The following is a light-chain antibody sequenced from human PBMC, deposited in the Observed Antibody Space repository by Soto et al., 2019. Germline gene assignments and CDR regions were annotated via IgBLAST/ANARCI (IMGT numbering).Light chain of an antibody. CDR1: SGHTTYA. CDR2: VNSAGSH. J-gene: IGLJ2*01. V-gene: IGLV4-69*01. Sequence: QPVLTQSPSASASLGASVKLTCTLSSGHTTYAIAWHQQHPEKGPRILMKVNSAGSHTKGDGVPDRFSGSSSGAERYLIISSLQSGDEADYYCQTWGTGLPAIFGGGTKLTVL. CDR3: QTWGTGLPAI.